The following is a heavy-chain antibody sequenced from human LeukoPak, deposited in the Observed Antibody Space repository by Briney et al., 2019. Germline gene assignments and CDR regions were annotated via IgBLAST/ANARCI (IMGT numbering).Heavy chain of an antibody. CDR1: GYTFTSYA. V-gene: IGHV1-3*04. D-gene: IGHD4-17*01. CDR2: INTGNGNT. CDR3: AVARTVPTDY. J-gene: IGHJ4*02. Sequence: ASVKVSCKASGYTFTSYAMHWVRQAPGQRLECMGWINTGNGNTKYSQKFQGRVTITADESTSTAYMELSSLRSEDTAVYYCAVARTVPTDYWGQGTLVTVSS.